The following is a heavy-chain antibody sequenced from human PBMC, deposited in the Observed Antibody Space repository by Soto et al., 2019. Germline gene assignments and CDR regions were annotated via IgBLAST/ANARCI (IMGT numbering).Heavy chain of an antibody. V-gene: IGHV3-23*01. CDR3: AKSRDGYTSFDY. CDR1: GFTFSSYA. Sequence: EVQLLESGGGLVQPGGSLRLSCAASGFTFSSYAMSWVRQAPGKGLEWVSAISGSGGNTYYADSVKGRFTISRDNSKNTLYLQMNSLRAEDTAVYYCAKSRDGYTSFDYWGQGTLVTVSS. J-gene: IGHJ4*02. D-gene: IGHD5-12*01. CDR2: ISGSGGNT.